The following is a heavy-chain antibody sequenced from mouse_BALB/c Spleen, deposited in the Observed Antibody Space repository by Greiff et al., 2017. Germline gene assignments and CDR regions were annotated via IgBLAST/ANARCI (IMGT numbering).Heavy chain of an antibody. Sequence: VKLMESGPGLVQPSQSLSITCTVSGFSLTSYGVHWVRQSPGKGLEWLGVIWSGGSTDYNAAFISRLSISKDNSKSQVFFKMNSLQADDTAIYYCARIYDGYYGRMDYWGQGTSVTVSS. CDR2: IWSGGST. CDR3: ARIYDGYYGRMDY. V-gene: IGHV2-4-1*01. D-gene: IGHD2-3*01. CDR1: GFSLTSYG. J-gene: IGHJ4*01.